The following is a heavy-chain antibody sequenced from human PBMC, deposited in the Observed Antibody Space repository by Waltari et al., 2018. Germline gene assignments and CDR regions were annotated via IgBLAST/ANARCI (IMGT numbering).Heavy chain of an antibody. D-gene: IGHD5-12*01. CDR1: GGSISSYY. CDR2: IYYSGST. V-gene: IGHV4-59*01. J-gene: IGHJ4*02. Sequence: QVQLQESGPGLVKPSETLSLTCTVSGGSISSYYWSWIRQPPGKGLEWIGYIYYSGSTNYNPSLKSRVTISVDTSKNQFSLKLSSVTAADTAVYYCAGGAYSGYADYWGQGTLVTVSS. CDR3: AGGAYSGYADY.